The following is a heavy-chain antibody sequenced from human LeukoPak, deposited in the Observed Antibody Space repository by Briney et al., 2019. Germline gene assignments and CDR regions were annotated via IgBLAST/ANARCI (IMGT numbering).Heavy chain of an antibody. V-gene: IGHV4-34*01. CDR2: INHSGST. J-gene: IGHJ4*02. CDR1: GGSLSGYY. D-gene: IGHD4-17*01. Sequence: SETLSLTCAVYGGSLSGYYWSWIRPPPGKGLEWIGEINHSGSTNYNPSLKSRVTISVDTSKNQFSLKLSSVTAADTAVYYCARPNYGDYSRFDYWGQGTLVTVSS. CDR3: ARPNYGDYSRFDY.